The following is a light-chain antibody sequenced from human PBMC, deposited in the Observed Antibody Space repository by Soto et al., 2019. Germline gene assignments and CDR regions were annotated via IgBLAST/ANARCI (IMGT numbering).Light chain of an antibody. CDR3: QQSFSTPQT. Sequence: EIVLPQDPCTTSVAPADRPSLSSRSTQNIARNYLAWYQQKPGQAPRLLIYDASTRATGIPDRFSGSGSGTDFTLTISSLQPEDSATYYCQQSFSTPQTFGGGTKVDIK. V-gene: IGKV3D-20*02. J-gene: IGKJ4*01. CDR1: QNIARNY. CDR2: DAS.